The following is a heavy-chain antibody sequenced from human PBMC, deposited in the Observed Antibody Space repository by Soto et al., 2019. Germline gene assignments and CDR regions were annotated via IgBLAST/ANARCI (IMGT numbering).Heavy chain of an antibody. CDR3: ARESEDLTSNFDY. V-gene: IGHV3-21*06. J-gene: IGHJ4*02. CDR1: GFTFTRYS. CDR2: ISSTTNYI. Sequence: EVQLVESGGGLVKPGGSLRLSCAASGFTFTRYSMNWVRQAPGKGLEWVSSISSTTNYIYHGDSMKGRFTISRDNAKNSLYLEMNSLRVEDTAVYYCARESEDLTSNFDYWGQGTLVTVSS.